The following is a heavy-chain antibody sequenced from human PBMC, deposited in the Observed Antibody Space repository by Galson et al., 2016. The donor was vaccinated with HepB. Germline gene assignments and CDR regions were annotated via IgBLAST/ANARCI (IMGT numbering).Heavy chain of an antibody. J-gene: IGHJ4*02. V-gene: IGHV5-10-1*01. CDR1: RSTFTTYW. CDR2: IDPAASYT. D-gene: IGHD1-26*01. CDR3: TTLSPALGSDS. Sequence: QSGAEVKKPGESLKISCRGSRSTFTTYWINWVRQMPGKGLEWMGRIDPAASYTNYCPSFEGHVTISADTSISTAYLQWSSLKVSDTAMYYCTTLSPALGSDSWGQGTLVTVSS.